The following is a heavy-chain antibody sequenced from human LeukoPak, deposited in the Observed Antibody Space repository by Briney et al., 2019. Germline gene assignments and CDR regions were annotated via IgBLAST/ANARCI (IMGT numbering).Heavy chain of an antibody. J-gene: IGHJ6*02. D-gene: IGHD2-2*01. V-gene: IGHV4-39*01. CDR1: GGSISSSSYY. CDR3: ASTRRRYCSSTSCYSSLDYYGMDV. CDR2: IYYSGST. Sequence: SETLSLTCTVSGGSISSSSYYWGWIRQPPGKGLEWIGSIYYSGSTYYNPSLKSRVTISVDTSKNQFSLKLSSVTAADTAVYYCASTRRRYCSSTSCYSSLDYYGMDVWGQGTAVTVSS.